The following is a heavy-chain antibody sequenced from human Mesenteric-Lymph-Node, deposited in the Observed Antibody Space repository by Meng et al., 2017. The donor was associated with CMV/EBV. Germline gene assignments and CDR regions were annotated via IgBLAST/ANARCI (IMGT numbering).Heavy chain of an antibody. CDR1: GGSISRYY. CDR3: ARDRSGGYNWFDP. Sequence: SETLSLTCTVSGGSISRYYWSWIRQPPGKGLEWIGNIYYSGSTNYNPSLKSRVTISADTSKNQFSLELRSVTAADTAVYYCARDRSGGYNWFDPWGPGTLVTVSS. V-gene: IGHV4-59*01. CDR2: IYYSGST. J-gene: IGHJ5*02. D-gene: IGHD3-10*01.